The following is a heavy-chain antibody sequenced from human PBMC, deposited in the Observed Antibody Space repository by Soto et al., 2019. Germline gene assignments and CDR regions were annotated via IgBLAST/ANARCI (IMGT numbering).Heavy chain of an antibody. CDR2: INHRGST. D-gene: IGHD6-6*01. Sequence: QVQLQQWGAGLLKPSETLSLTCAVYGGSFSGYYWSWIRKPPGKGLEGIGEINHRGSTNYNPSLKSRVSISVDTSKIHFSLKLSSVTVADTAEYYCARGFYSISYFGALESWGQGTMVTVSS. CDR3: ARGFYSISYFGALES. CDR1: GGSFSGYY. V-gene: IGHV4-34*01. J-gene: IGHJ3*02.